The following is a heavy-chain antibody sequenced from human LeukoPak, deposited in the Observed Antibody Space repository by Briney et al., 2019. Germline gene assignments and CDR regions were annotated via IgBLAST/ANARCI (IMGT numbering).Heavy chain of an antibody. CDR3: ARVYYDSSGYYQLDY. D-gene: IGHD3-22*01. CDR2: ISSSSSYI. CDR1: GFTFSSYS. Sequence: GGSLRLSCAASGFTFSSYSMNWVRQAPGKGLEWVSCISSSSSYIYYADSVKGRFTISRDNAKNSLYLQMNSLRAEDTAVYYCARVYYDSSGYYQLDYWGQGTLVTVSS. J-gene: IGHJ4*02. V-gene: IGHV3-21*01.